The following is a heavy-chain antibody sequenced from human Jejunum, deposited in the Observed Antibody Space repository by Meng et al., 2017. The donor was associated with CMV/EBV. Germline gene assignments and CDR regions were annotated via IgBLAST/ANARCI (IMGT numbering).Heavy chain of an antibody. J-gene: IGHJ4*02. CDR2: VHHSGTT. CDR1: GGPITSSHNW. Sequence: LTLTCAVSGGPITSSHNWWNWVRQPPGKGLEWIGEVHHSGTTNYNPSLESRVTISVDKTKNQFSLKLTSVTAADTAVYYCADPPSGYWGQGTLVTVSS. V-gene: IGHV4-4*02. CDR3: ADPPSGY.